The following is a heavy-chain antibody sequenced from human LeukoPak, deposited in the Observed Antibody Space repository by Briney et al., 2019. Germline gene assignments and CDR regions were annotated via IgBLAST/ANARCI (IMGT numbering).Heavy chain of an antibody. D-gene: IGHD3-3*01. V-gene: IGHV4-38-2*02. Sequence: SETLSLTCTVSGYSISSGYYWGWIRQPPGKGLEWIGSIYHSGSTYYNPSLKSRVTISVDTSKNQFSLKLSSVTAADTAVYYCARDHYPYYDFWSGYPYEANWFDPWGQGTLVTVSS. CDR3: ARDHYPYYDFWSGYPYEANWFDP. CDR1: GYSISSGYY. J-gene: IGHJ5*02. CDR2: IYHSGST.